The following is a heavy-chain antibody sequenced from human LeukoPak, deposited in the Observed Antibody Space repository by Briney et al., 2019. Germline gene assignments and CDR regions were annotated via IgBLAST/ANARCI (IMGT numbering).Heavy chain of an antibody. CDR2: IIPIFGTA. Sequence: GASVKVSCKVSGYTLTELSMHWVRQAPGQGLEWMGGIIPIFGTANYAQKFQGRVTITADESTSTAYMELSSLRSEDTAVYYCARDTSSFMTGYYPPWYFDYWGQGTLVTVSS. D-gene: IGHD3-9*01. CDR1: GYTLTELS. V-gene: IGHV1-69*13. J-gene: IGHJ4*02. CDR3: ARDTSSFMTGYYPPWYFDY.